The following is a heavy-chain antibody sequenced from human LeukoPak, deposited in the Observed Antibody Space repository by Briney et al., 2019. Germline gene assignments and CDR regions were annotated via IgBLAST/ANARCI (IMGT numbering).Heavy chain of an antibody. J-gene: IGHJ4*02. CDR2: ISYDGSNK. D-gene: IGHD6-13*01. V-gene: IGHV3-30-3*01. CDR1: GFTLSSYT. CDR3: ARARGESLAAVGTVMDSVYDY. Sequence: PGRSLRLSCAASGFTLSSYTMHWVRQAPGKGLEWVAVISYDGSNKYYADSVKGRFTISRDNSKNTLYLQMNSLRAEDTAVYYCARARGESLAAVGTVMDSVYDYWGQRTLVTVSS.